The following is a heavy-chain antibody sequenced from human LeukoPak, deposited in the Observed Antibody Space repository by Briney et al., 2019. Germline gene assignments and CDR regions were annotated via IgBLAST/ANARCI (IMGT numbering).Heavy chain of an antibody. D-gene: IGHD3-9*01. CDR3: ARTCYDILTGYYSADAFDI. J-gene: IGHJ3*02. Sequence: PSETLSLTCAVYGGSFSGYYWSWIRQPPGKGLEWIGYIYYSGTTYYNPSLKSRVIISVDTSKNQFSLNLISVTAADTAVYYCARTCYDILTGYYSADAFDIWGQGTMVTVSS. V-gene: IGHV4-34*09. CDR2: IYYSGTT. CDR1: GGSFSGYY.